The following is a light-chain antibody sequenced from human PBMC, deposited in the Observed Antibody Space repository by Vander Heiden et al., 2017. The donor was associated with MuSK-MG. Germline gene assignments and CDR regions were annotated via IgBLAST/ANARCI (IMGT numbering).Light chain of an antibody. V-gene: IGKV1-39*01. CDR2: SAS. CDR3: QQSYSTLLVT. J-gene: IGKJ3*01. CDR1: QSISSY. Sequence: DIQMTQSPSSLSASVGDRVTITCRASQSISSYLNWYQQKPGKATKLLIYSASSLQSGGPSRFSGSGSGTDFTLTISSLQPEDFVTYYCQQSYSTLLVTFGPGTKVDIK.